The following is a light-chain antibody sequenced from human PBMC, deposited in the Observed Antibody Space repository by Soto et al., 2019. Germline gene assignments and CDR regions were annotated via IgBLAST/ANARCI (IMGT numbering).Light chain of an antibody. CDR1: SSDVGGYNY. V-gene: IGLV2-14*01. CDR3: CSYATTTL. J-gene: IGLJ2*01. CDR2: EVS. Sequence: QSALTQPASVSGSPGQSITISCTGTSSDVGGYNYVSWYQQHPGKAPKLMIYEVSNRPSGVSDRFSGSRSGNTASLTISGLQAEDESDYYCCSYATTTLFGGGTKLTVL.